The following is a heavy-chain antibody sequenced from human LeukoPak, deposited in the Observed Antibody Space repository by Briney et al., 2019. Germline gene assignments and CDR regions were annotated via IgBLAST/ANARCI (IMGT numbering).Heavy chain of an antibody. Sequence: PSETLSLTCTVSGGSISSYYWSWIRQPPGEGLEWIGYIYYSGSTNYNPSLKSRVTISVDTSKNQFSLKLSSVTAADTAAYYCARDRKVGITIFGVVMPDWYFDLWGRGTLVTVSS. D-gene: IGHD3-3*01. CDR2: IYYSGST. CDR1: GGSISSYY. J-gene: IGHJ2*01. V-gene: IGHV4-59*01. CDR3: ARDRKVGITIFGVVMPDWYFDL.